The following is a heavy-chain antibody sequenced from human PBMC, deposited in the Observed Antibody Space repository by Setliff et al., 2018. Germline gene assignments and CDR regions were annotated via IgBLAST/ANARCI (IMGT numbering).Heavy chain of an antibody. CDR1: GFTFSTYN. V-gene: IGHV3-48*03. D-gene: IGHD2-2*01. CDR3: ARAPSIVGVQATIPHV. CDR2: ISFSSSTI. Sequence: PGGSLRLSCAASGFTFSTYNMNWVRQAPGKGLEWVSYISFSSSTIYYADSVKGRFTISRDNAKDSLYLQMNSLRAEDTAVYYCARAPSIVGVQATIPHVWGQGTLVTVSS. J-gene: IGHJ4*02.